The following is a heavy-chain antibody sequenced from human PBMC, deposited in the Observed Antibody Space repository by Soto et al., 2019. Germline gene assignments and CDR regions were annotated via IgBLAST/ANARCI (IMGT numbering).Heavy chain of an antibody. CDR2: IIPIFGTT. Sequence: IVSCKASGGTFSSYAISWVRQAPGQGLEWMGGIIPIFGTTNYAQKFQGRVTITADKSTSTAYMELSSLRSEDTAVYSCARGRFLEWLSLYYYYDMDFQGQMPIVTVS. CDR1: GGTFSSYA. D-gene: IGHD3-3*01. J-gene: IGHJ6*02. V-gene: IGHV1-69*06. CDR3: ARGRFLEWLSLYYYYDMDF.